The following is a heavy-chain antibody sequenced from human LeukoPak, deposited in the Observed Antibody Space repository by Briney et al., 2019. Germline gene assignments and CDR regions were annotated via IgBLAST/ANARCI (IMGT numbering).Heavy chain of an antibody. CDR3: AREAGYCSDTSCYHWFDP. D-gene: IGHD2-2*01. CDR1: GVSVSSSNW. J-gene: IGHJ5*02. Sequence: SETLSLTCAVSGVSVSSSNWWSWVRQPPGKGLEWIGKIFHSGSTNYIPSLKSRVTISVDKSKNQFSLKLTSVTAADTAVYYCAREAGYCSDTSCYHWFDPWGQGTLVTVSS. V-gene: IGHV4-4*02. CDR2: IFHSGST.